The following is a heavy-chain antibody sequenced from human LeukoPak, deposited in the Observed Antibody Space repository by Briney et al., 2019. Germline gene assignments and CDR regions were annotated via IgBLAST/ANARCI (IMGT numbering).Heavy chain of an antibody. J-gene: IGHJ4*02. CDR3: ARDASAVGGRFSDY. V-gene: IGHV3-74*01. CDR2: INSDGSST. CDR1: GFTFSSYW. Sequence: GGSLRLSCAASGFTFSSYWMHWVRQAPGKGLVWVSRINSDGSSTTYADPVKGRFTISRDIAKNTLYLQMNSLRAEDTAVYYCARDASAVGGRFSDYWGQGTLVTVSS. D-gene: IGHD3-16*01.